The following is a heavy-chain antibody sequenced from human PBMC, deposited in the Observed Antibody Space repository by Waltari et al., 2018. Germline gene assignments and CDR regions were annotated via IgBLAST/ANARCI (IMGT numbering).Heavy chain of an antibody. J-gene: IGHJ4*02. D-gene: IGHD6-19*01. CDR1: GFVFSTYA. V-gene: IGHV3-30*10. CDR3: ARENRQWLAPEPYYFDY. Sequence: QVQLVESGGGVVQPGRSLRLSCAASGFVFSTYAMHLGRQAPGKGLEWGAVLSYDGSNKYYTDSLKGRFTISRDNSKNTMYLQMDSLRTDDTAVYYCARENRQWLAPEPYYFDYWGRGTLVTVTS. CDR2: LSYDGSNK.